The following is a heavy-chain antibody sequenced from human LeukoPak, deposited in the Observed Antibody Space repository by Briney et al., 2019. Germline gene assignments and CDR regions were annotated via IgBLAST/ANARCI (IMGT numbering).Heavy chain of an antibody. CDR3: ARGLYSSSWYGYWSDP. Sequence: SETLSLTCTVSGGSISSGGYYWSWIRQHPGKGLEWIGYIYYSGSTYYNPSLKSRVTISVDTSKNQFSLKLSSVTAADTAVYYCARGLYSSSWYGYWSDPWGQGTLVTVSS. CDR1: GGSISSGGYY. D-gene: IGHD6-13*01. V-gene: IGHV4-31*03. CDR2: IYYSGST. J-gene: IGHJ5*02.